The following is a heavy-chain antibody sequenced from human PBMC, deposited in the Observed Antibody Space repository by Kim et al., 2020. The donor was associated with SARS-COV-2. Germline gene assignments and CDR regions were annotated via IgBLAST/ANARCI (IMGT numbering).Heavy chain of an antibody. V-gene: IGHV1-8*01. CDR3: ARGPTWVDGPYYFDY. J-gene: IGHJ4*02. CDR1: GYTFTGYD. Sequence: ASVKVSCKASGYTFTGYDINWVRQATGQVLEWMGWMNPNRGNTGYAQKVHGRVSMTRNTPISTAYMELSSLTSEDTAVYYCARGPTWVDGPYYFDYWGQGTPVTVSP. CDR2: MNPNRGNT. D-gene: IGHD3-16*01.